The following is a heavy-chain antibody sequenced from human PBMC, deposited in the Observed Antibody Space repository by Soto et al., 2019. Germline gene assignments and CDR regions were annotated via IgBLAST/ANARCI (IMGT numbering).Heavy chain of an antibody. CDR3: AREAHYYDFWSGYVRNWFDP. V-gene: IGHV4-59*01. J-gene: IGHJ5*02. CDR1: GGSISSYY. D-gene: IGHD3-3*01. Sequence: SEILSLTCTVSGGSISSYYWSWIRQPPGKGLEWIGYIYYSGSTNYNPSLKSRVTISVDTSKNQFSLKLSSVTAADTAVYYCAREAHYYDFWSGYVRNWFDPWGQGTLVTVSS. CDR2: IYYSGST.